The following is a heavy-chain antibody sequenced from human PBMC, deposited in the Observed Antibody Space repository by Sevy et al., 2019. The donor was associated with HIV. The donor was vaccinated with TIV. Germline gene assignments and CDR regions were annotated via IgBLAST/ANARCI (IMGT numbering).Heavy chain of an antibody. CDR3: ARGGYYYDSSGYHHDPFDY. CDR1: GFTFSSYW. V-gene: IGHV3-7*01. D-gene: IGHD3-22*01. J-gene: IGHJ4*02. CDR2: IKQDGSEN. Sequence: GGSLRLSCAASGFTFSSYWMSWVRQAPGKGLEWVANIKQDGSENYYVDSVKGRFTISRDNAKNSLYLQMNSLRAEDTAVYYCARGGYYYDSSGYHHDPFDYWGQGTLVTVSS.